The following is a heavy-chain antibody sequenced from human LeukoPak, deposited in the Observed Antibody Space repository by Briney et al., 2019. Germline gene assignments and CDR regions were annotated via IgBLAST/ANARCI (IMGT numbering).Heavy chain of an antibody. CDR3: AGMAPPGL. CDR2: VNPDGSST. Sequence: GGSLRLSCAASGFTFNSYWMHWVRQAPGKGLVWVSRVNPDGSSTNYADSVKGRFTISRDNAKNTLYLQMNSLRVEDTAVYYCAGMAPPGLWGQGTLVTVSS. J-gene: IGHJ4*02. D-gene: IGHD6-13*01. CDR1: GFTFNSYW. V-gene: IGHV3-74*01.